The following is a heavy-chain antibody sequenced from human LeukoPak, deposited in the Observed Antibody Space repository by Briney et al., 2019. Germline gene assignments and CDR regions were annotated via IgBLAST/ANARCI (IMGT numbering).Heavy chain of an antibody. CDR3: ARVPVVVAATPDYYYYYGMDV. D-gene: IGHD2-15*01. J-gene: IGHJ6*02. CDR2: INHSGSA. CDR1: GGSFSGYY. Sequence: SETLSLTCAVYGGSFSGYYWSWIRQPPGKGLEWIGEINHSGSANYNPSLKSRVTISVDTSKNQSSLKLSSVTAADTAVYYCARVPVVVAATPDYYYYYGMDVWAKGPRSPSP. V-gene: IGHV4-34*01.